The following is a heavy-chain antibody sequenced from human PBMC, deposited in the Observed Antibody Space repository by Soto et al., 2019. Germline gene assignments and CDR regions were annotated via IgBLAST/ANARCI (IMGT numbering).Heavy chain of an antibody. D-gene: IGHD6-19*01. V-gene: IGHV3-30-3*01. CDR1: GFTFSSYA. Sequence: QVKLVESGGGVVQPGRSLRLSCAASGFTFSSYAMHWVRHAPGKGLERVAVISYDGSNKYYADSVKGRFTISRDNSKNTLDLQMNSLRAEDTAVYYCERGPVDGKVFYWGKGTLVTVSS. CDR3: ERGPVDGKVFY. J-gene: IGHJ4*02. CDR2: ISYDGSNK.